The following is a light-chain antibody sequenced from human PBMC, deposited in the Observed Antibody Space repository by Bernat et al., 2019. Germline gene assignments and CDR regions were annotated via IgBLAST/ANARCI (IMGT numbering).Light chain of an antibody. CDR1: QSVTTT. CDR3: QQYSGWPPKLS. V-gene: IGKV3-15*01. Sequence: EIVLTQSPGTLSVSPGERATVSCRASQSVTTTLSWYQQKRGQAPRLLIYSASASATGIPDRFSCSGSGTEFTLTISSVQSEDFAVYYCQQYSGWPPKLSFGGGTKVEI. J-gene: IGKJ4*01. CDR2: SAS.